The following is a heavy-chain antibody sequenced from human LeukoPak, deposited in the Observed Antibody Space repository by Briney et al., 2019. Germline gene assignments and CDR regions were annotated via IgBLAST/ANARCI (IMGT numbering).Heavy chain of an antibody. CDR1: GGSISRGSYY. V-gene: IGHV4-39*07. D-gene: IGHD5-12*01. CDR2: INHSGST. J-gene: IGHJ4*02. Sequence: SSETLSLTCTVSGGSISRGSYYWSWIRQPPGKGLEWIGEINHSGSTNYNPSLKSRVTISVDTSKNQFSLKLSSVTAADTAVYYCHVRLGYDSTVVLDYWGQGTLVTVSS. CDR3: HVRLGYDSTVVLDY.